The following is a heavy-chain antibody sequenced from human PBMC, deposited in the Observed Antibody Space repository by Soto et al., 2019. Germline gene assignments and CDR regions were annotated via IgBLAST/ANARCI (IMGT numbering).Heavy chain of an antibody. Sequence: ASVKVSCKASGFTFTSYYMHWVLRAPGEGLEWMGIIIPSGGGTNYAQKFQGRVTMTRDTSTSTVYMDLSSLRSEDTAVYYCARVWDGGTPFDYWGQGTLVTVSS. CDR1: GFTFTSYY. V-gene: IGHV1-46*01. J-gene: IGHJ4*02. CDR2: IIPSGGGT. D-gene: IGHD2-15*01. CDR3: ARVWDGGTPFDY.